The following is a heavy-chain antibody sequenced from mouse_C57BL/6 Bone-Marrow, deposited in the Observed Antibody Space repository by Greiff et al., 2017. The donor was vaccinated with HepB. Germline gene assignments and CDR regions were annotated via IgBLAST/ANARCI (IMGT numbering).Heavy chain of an antibody. Sequence: EVKLMESGEGLVKPGGSLKLSCAASGFTFSSYAMSWVRQTPEKRLEWVAYISSGGDYIYYADTVKGRFTISRDNARNTLYLQMSSLKSEDTAMYYCTRELTTVVPHYYAMDYWGQGTSVTVSS. CDR3: TRELTTVVPHYYAMDY. D-gene: IGHD1-1*01. J-gene: IGHJ4*01. CDR2: ISSGGDYI. CDR1: GFTFSSYA. V-gene: IGHV5-9-1*02.